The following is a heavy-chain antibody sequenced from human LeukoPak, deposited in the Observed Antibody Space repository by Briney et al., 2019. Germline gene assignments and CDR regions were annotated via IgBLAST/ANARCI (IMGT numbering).Heavy chain of an antibody. D-gene: IGHD3-10*01. CDR1: GYSFTSYW. J-gene: IGHJ4*02. CDR3: ARHTDYYGSGSPIDY. V-gene: IGHV5-51*01. Sequence: GESLKISCKGSGYSFTSYWIGWVRQMPGKGLEWMGFIYPGDSDTRYSPSFQGQVTISADKSISTAYLQWSSLKASDTAMYCCARHTDYYGSGSPIDYWGQGTLVTVSS. CDR2: IYPGDSDT.